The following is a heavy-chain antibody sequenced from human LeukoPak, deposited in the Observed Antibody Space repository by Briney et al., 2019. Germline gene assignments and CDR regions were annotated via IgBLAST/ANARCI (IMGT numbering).Heavy chain of an antibody. CDR2: IWNDGSNK. CDR3: AREPPPGYSSGWYPDY. CDR1: GFTFSTYG. D-gene: IGHD6-19*01. Sequence: PGGSLRLSCAASGFTFSTYGIHWVRQAPGKGLEWVAVIWNDGSNKFYADSVKGRFTISRDNSKNTLYLQMNSLRAEDTAVYYCAREPPPGYSSGWYPDYWGQGTLVTVSS. V-gene: IGHV3-33*01. J-gene: IGHJ4*02.